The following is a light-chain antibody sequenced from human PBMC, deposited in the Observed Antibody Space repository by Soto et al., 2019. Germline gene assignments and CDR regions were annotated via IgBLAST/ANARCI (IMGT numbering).Light chain of an antibody. J-gene: IGLJ1*01. CDR3: CSYAGRYTYV. CDR1: SSDVGGYNY. Sequence: QSLLTQTRCVSGSPGQSFTISCTGASSDVGGYNYVSWYQQHPGKAPKLMIYDVSKRPSGVPDRFSGSKSGNTASLTISGLQTEDEADYYCCSYAGRYTYVFGTGTKVTVL. CDR2: DVS. V-gene: IGLV2-11*01.